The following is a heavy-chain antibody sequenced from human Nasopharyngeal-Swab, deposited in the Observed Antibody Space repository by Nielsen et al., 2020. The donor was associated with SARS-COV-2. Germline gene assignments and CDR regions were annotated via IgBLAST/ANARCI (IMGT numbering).Heavy chain of an antibody. V-gene: IGHV3-33*01. J-gene: IGHJ6*02. CDR1: GFTFSSYG. CDR2: IRYDGSNK. Sequence: GESLKISCAASGFTFSSYGMHWVRQAPGKGLEWVAVIRYDGSNKYYADSVKGRFTISRDNSKNTLYLQMNSLRAEDTAVYYCARDPDQYYDFWSGPLDVWGQGTTVTVSS. CDR3: ARDPDQYYDFWSGPLDV. D-gene: IGHD3-3*01.